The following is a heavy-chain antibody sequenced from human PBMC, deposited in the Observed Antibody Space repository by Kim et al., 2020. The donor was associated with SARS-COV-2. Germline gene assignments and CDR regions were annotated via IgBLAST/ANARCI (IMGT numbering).Heavy chain of an antibody. J-gene: IGHJ4*02. CDR3: ASDTGYSSSWTAGGGYYFDY. Sequence: GGSLRLSCADSGFTFSSYSMNWVRQAPGKGLEWVSSISSSSSYIYYAYSAKGRFTISRDNAKNSLYLQMNSLRAEDTAVYYCASDTGYSSSWTAGGGYYFDYWGQGTLVTVSS. CDR2: ISSSSSYI. V-gene: IGHV3-21*01. CDR1: GFTFSSYS. D-gene: IGHD6-13*01.